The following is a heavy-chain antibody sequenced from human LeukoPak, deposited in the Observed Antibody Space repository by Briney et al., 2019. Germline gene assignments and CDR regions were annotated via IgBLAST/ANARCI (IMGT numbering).Heavy chain of an antibody. CDR2: ISYDGSNK. V-gene: IGHV3-30*03. Sequence: GGSLRLSCAASRFTFSTYWMHWVRQAPGKGLEWVAVISYDGSNKYYADSVKGRFTISRDNSKNTLYLQMNSLRAEDTAVYYCARENDFWSGYYTPAIGYWGQGTLVTVSS. D-gene: IGHD3-3*01. CDR1: RFTFSTYW. CDR3: ARENDFWSGYYTPAIGY. J-gene: IGHJ4*02.